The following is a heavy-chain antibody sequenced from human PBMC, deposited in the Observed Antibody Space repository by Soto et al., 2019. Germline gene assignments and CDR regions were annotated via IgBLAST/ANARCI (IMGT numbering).Heavy chain of an antibody. CDR2: ISAYNGNT. J-gene: IGHJ6*02. CDR3: ARDQWYYDSSGYYYYYGMDV. V-gene: IGHV1-18*01. D-gene: IGHD3-22*01. Sequence: QVQLVQSGAEVKKPGASVKVSCKASGYTFTSYGISWVRQAPGQGLEWMGWISAYNGNTNYAQKLQGRVTITTDTSTSTAYMELRSLRSDDTAVYYCARDQWYYDSSGYYYYYGMDVWGQGTTVTVSS. CDR1: GYTFTSYG.